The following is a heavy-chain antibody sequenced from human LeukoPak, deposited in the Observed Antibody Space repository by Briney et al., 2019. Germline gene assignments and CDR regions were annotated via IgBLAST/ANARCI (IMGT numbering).Heavy chain of an antibody. Sequence: ASVKVSCKASGYTFTSYDINWVRQATGQGLEWMGWMNPNSGNTGYAQKFQGRVTITRNTSISTAYMELSSLRSEDTAVYYCARGRSRYSGNDPRPNLDYWGQGILVTVSS. CDR1: GYTFTSYD. CDR3: ARGRSRYSGNDPRPNLDY. J-gene: IGHJ4*02. CDR2: MNPNSGNT. V-gene: IGHV1-8*03. D-gene: IGHD1-26*01.